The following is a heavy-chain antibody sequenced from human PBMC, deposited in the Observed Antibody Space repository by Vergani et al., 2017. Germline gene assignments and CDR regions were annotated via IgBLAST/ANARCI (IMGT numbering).Heavy chain of an antibody. CDR3: AREEIGYCSSTSCYAGYYYYMDV. V-gene: IGHV3-53*02. D-gene: IGHD2-2*03. Sequence: EVQLVETGGGLIQPGGSLRLSCAASGFTVSSNYMSWVRQAPGKGLEWVSVIYSGGSTYYADSVKGRFTISRDNSKNTLYLQMNSLRAEDTAVYYCAREEIGYCSSTSCYAGYYYYMDVWGKGTTVTVSS. CDR2: IYSGGST. J-gene: IGHJ6*03. CDR1: GFTVSSNY.